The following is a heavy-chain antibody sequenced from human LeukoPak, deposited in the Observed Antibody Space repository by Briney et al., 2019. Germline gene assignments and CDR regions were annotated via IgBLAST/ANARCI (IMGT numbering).Heavy chain of an antibody. Sequence: SVKVSCKASGGTFSSYAISWVRQAPGQGLEWMGGVIPIFGTANYAQKFQGRVTITADESTSTAYMELSSLRSEDTAVYYCAREWFGELLSFWFAPWGQEPWSPSPQ. D-gene: IGHD3-10*01. CDR3: AREWFGELLSFWFAP. V-gene: IGHV1-69*13. CDR2: VIPIFGTA. CDR1: GGTFSSYA. J-gene: IGHJ5*02.